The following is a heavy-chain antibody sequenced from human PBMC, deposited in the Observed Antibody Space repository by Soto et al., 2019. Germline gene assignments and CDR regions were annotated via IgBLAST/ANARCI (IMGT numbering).Heavy chain of an antibody. V-gene: IGHV1-69*01. D-gene: IGHD6-13*01. CDR2: IMPIFGTA. Sequence: QVQLVQSGAEVKKPGSSVKVSCKASVGTFSSYAISWVRQAPGQGLEWMGGIMPIFGTANYAQKCQGRVTITADESTSTAYMELSSLGSEDTAVYYCAREDYSSSSRSQNWFDPWGQGTLVTVSS. CDR3: AREDYSSSSRSQNWFDP. J-gene: IGHJ5*02. CDR1: VGTFSSYA.